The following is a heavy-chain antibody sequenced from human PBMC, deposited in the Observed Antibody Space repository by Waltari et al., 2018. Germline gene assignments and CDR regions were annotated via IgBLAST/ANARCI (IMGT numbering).Heavy chain of an antibody. CDR2: MRYPGGT. J-gene: IGHJ5*02. CDR1: GGSIRDYY. V-gene: IGHV4-59*01. CDR3: ARSSAPFNSLDP. Sequence: QVQLQVSGPGLVKPSETLSLICSVSGGSIRDYYWNWMRQPPGKGLEWIGYMRYPGGTNYSPSLKSRVTMLGDTSQNQVSLRLNSVTAADTAFYYCARSSAPFNSLDPWGQGTLVTVSS.